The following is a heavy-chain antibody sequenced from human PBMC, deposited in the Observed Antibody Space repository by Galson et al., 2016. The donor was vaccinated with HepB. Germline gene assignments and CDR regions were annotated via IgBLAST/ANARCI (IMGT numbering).Heavy chain of an antibody. V-gene: IGHV4-59*01. Sequence: SETLSLTCTVSGGSISSYYWSWIRQPPGKGLEWIGYIYYSGSTNYNPSLKSRVTISVDTSKNQFSLKLSSVTAADTAVYYCARDGYSYGEFGYWGQGTLVTVSS. J-gene: IGHJ4*02. CDR2: IYYSGST. CDR3: ARDGYSYGEFGY. D-gene: IGHD5-18*01. CDR1: GGSISSYY.